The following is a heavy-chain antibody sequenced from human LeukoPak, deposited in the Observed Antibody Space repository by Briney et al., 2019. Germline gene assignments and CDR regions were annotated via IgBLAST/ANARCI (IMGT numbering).Heavy chain of an antibody. CDR2: IRYDGSNK. J-gene: IGHJ4*02. CDR1: GFTFSSYG. V-gene: IGHV3-30*02. CDR3: AKGINSFRPYYFDY. Sequence: GGSLRLSCAASGFTFSSYGMHWVRQAPGKGLEWVAFIRYDGSNKYYADSVKGRFTISRDNSENTLYLQMNSLRAEDTAVYYCAKGINSFRPYYFDYWGQGTLVTVSS. D-gene: IGHD3-10*01.